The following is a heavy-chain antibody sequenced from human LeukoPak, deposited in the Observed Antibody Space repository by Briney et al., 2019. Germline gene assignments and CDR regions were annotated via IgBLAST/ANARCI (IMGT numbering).Heavy chain of an antibody. D-gene: IGHD5-12*01. CDR1: GGSISSSNW. V-gene: IGHV4-4*02. CDR3: ARVVGWLRFSRYYYYYGMDV. CDR2: IYHSGST. J-gene: IGHJ6*02. Sequence: SGTLSLTCAVSGGSISSSNWWSWVRQPPGKGLEWIGEIYHSGSTNYNPSLKSRVTISVDKSKNQFSLKLSSVTAADTAVYYCARVVGWLRFSRYYYYYGMDVWGQGTTVTVSS.